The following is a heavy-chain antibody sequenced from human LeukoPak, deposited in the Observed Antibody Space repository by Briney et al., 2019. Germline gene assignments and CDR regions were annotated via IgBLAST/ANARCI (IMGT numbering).Heavy chain of an antibody. CDR2: FHVTGST. CDR3: ARDGLYSYGYSYFDY. CDR1: GGSISTYH. J-gene: IGHJ4*02. V-gene: IGHV4-4*07. Sequence: ASETLSLTCTVSGGSISTYHWSWIRQPAGKGLEWIRRFHVTGSTNYNPSLKSRVTMSIDTSKNQFSLKLSSVTAADTAVYYCARDGLYSYGYSYFDYWGQGILVTVFS. D-gene: IGHD5-18*01.